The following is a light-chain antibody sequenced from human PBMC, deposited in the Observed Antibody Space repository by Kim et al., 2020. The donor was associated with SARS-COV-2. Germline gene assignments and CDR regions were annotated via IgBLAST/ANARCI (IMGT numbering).Light chain of an antibody. V-gene: IGLV2-23*02. Sequence: SITVSCTVPCRDVGGYNLVSWYQQIPGKAPKLLIYEVTERPSGISQRFSGSKSGNTASLTISGLQAEDEADYYCCSCATSGSVTYVFGRGPRSPS. CDR3: CSCATSGSVTYV. J-gene: IGLJ1*01. CDR2: EVT. CDR1: CRDVGGYNL.